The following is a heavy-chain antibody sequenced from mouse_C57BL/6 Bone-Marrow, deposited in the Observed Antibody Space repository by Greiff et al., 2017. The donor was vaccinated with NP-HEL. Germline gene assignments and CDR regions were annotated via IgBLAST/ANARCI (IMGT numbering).Heavy chain of an antibody. CDR1: GYTFTSYW. D-gene: IGHD2-4*01. V-gene: IGHV1-55*01. J-gene: IGHJ4*01. CDR2: IYPGSGST. CDR3: ARFYYDYEGYAMDY. Sequence: VQLQQPGAELVKPGASVKMSCKASGYTFTSYWITWVKQRPGQGLEWIGDIYPGSGSTNYNEKFKSKATLTVDTSSSTAYMQLSSLTSEDSAVYYCARFYYDYEGYAMDYWGQGTSVTVSS.